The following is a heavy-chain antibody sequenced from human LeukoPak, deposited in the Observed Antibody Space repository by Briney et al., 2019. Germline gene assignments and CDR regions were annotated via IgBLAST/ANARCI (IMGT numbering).Heavy chain of an antibody. CDR1: GYILTSYA. D-gene: IGHD6-13*01. Sequence: ASVKVSCKASGYILTSYAINWVRQAPGQGLEWMGRINTNTGNSIYAQGFTGRFVFSSDTSVSTAYLQISSLKADDTAVYYCAREGYSSSWGVYGMDVWGQGTTVTVSS. V-gene: IGHV7-4-1*02. CDR2: INTNTGNS. CDR3: AREGYSSSWGVYGMDV. J-gene: IGHJ6*02.